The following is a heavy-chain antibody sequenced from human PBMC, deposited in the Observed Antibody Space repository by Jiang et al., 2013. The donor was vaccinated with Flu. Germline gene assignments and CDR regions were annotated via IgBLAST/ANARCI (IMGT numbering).Heavy chain of an antibody. CDR1: GYSFTTYW. J-gene: IGHJ4*02. CDR2: IYPGDSDT. V-gene: IGHV5-51*01. CDR3: ATRGYSYSWAFDY. D-gene: IGHD5-18*01. Sequence: GAEVKKPGESLKISCKGSGYSFTTYWVAWVRQMPGKGLEWMGIIYPGDSDTRYSPSFQGQVTISADKSISTAYLQWSSLKASDTAMYYCATRGYSYSWAFDYWGQGTLVTVSS.